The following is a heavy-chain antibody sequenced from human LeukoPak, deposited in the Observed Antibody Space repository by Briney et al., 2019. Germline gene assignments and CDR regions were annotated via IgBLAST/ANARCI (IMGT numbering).Heavy chain of an antibody. CDR1: AFIFTTYS. CDR3: ANSLGSRDAFDI. V-gene: IGHV3-30*02. Sequence: GGFLRLSCAAASAFIFTTYSMNWVRQAPGKGLEWVAFIRYDGSNKYYADSVKGRFTISRDNSKNTLYLQMNSLRAEDTAVYYCANSLGSRDAFDIWGQGTMVTVSS. CDR2: IRYDGSNK. D-gene: IGHD3-10*01. J-gene: IGHJ3*02.